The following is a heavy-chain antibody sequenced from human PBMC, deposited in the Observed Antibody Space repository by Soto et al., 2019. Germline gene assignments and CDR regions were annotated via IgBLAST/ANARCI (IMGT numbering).Heavy chain of an antibody. CDR2: IYYSGST. CDR3: AREVVDAPLYNNWFDP. V-gene: IGHV4-30-4*01. CDR1: GGSISSGDYY. J-gene: IGHJ5*02. D-gene: IGHD2-15*01. Sequence: PSETLSLTCTVSGGSISSGDYYWSWIRQPPGKGLEWIGYIYYSGSTYYNPSLKSRVTISVDTSKNQFSLKLSSVTAADTAVYYCAREVVDAPLYNNWFDPWGQGTLVTLSS.